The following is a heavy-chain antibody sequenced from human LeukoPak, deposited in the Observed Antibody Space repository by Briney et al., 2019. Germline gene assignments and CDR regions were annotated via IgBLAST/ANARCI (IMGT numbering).Heavy chain of an antibody. CDR2: IKQDGSEK. CDR1: GFTFSSYW. Sequence: PGGSLRLSCAASGFTFSSYWMSWVRQAPGKGLEWVANIKQDGSEKYYVDSVKGRFTISRDNAKNSLYLQMNSLRAEDTAVYYCAREKTNSSGWWTFIYYYYYYMDVWGKGTTVTVSS. V-gene: IGHV3-7*01. D-gene: IGHD6-19*01. J-gene: IGHJ6*03. CDR3: AREKTNSSGWWTFIYYYYYYMDV.